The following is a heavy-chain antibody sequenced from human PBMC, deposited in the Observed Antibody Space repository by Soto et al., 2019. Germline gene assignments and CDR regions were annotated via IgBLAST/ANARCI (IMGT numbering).Heavy chain of an antibody. CDR3: ARVVGSGSYYNQYNWFDP. Sequence: ASVKVSCKASGYTFTNYGISWVRQAPGQGLEWMGWINVYNGNTKYAQKVQGRVTMTTDTSTSTAYMELRSLRSDDTAVFYFARVVGSGSYYNQYNWFDPWGQGTLVTVSS. V-gene: IGHV1-18*01. CDR2: INVYNGNT. CDR1: GYTFTNYG. J-gene: IGHJ5*02. D-gene: IGHD3-10*01.